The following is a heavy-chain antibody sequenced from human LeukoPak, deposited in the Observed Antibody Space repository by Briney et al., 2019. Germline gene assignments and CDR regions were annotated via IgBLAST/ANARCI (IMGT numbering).Heavy chain of an antibody. J-gene: IGHJ4*02. CDR3: ARAREQWLVLSGDFDY. V-gene: IGHV1-69*13. CDR1: GGTLSSYA. Sequence: ASVKVSCKASGGTLSSYAISWVRQAPGQGLEWMGGIIPIFGTANYAQKFQGRVTITADESTSTAYMELSSLRSEDTAVYYCARAREQWLVLSGDFDYWGQGTLVTVSS. CDR2: IIPIFGTA. D-gene: IGHD6-19*01.